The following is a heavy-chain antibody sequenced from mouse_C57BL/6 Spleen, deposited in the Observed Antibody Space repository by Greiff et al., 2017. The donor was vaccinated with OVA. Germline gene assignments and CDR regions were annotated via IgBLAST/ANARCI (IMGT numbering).Heavy chain of an antibody. CDR1: GYTFTSYW. D-gene: IGHD3-3*01. Sequence: QVQLQQPGAELVKPGASVKLSCKASGYTFTSYWMQWVKQRPGQGLEWIGEIDPSDSYTNYNQKFKGKATLTVDTSSSTAYMQLSSLTSEDSAVYYCARGTPGGAMDYWGQGTSVTVSS. J-gene: IGHJ4*01. CDR3: ARGTPGGAMDY. CDR2: IDPSDSYT. V-gene: IGHV1-50*01.